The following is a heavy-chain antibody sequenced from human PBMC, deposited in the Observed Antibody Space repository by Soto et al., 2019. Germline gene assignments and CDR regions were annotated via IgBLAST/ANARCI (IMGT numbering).Heavy chain of an antibody. CDR2: ISYDGSNK. CDR1: GFTFDDYA. V-gene: IGHV3-30*18. J-gene: IGHJ4*02. CDR3: AKDPARRSSSSPHGPDY. D-gene: IGHD6-6*01. Sequence: PGGSLRLSCAASGFTFDDYAMHWVRQAPGKGLEWVAVISYDGSNKYYADSVKGRFTISRDNSKNTLYLQMNSLRAEDTAVYYCAKDPARRSSSSPHGPDYWGQGTLVTVSS.